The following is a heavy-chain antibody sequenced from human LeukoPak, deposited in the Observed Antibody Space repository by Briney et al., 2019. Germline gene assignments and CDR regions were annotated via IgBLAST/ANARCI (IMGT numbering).Heavy chain of an antibody. D-gene: IGHD6-13*01. CDR2: ISSSSSYI. J-gene: IGHJ4*02. CDR3: ASSIVADGTSPFDY. V-gene: IGHV3-21*01. Sequence: GRSLRLSCAASGFTFSSYSMNWVRQAPGKGLEWVSSISSSSSYIYYADSVKGRFTISRDNAKNSLYMQMNSLRAEDTAVYYCASSIVADGTSPFDYWGQGTLVTVSS. CDR1: GFTFSSYS.